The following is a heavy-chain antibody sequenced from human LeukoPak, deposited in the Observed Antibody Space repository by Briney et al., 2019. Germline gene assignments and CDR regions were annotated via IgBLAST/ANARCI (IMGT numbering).Heavy chain of an antibody. J-gene: IGHJ4*02. Sequence: GGSLRLPCAASGFTFSSYAMSWIRQAPGKGLEWVSAISGSGGSTYYADSVKGRFTISRDNSKNTLYLQMNSLRAEDTAVYYCAKDLGRYSSSWLDYWGQGTLVTVSS. CDR3: AKDLGRYSSSWLDY. D-gene: IGHD6-13*01. V-gene: IGHV3-23*01. CDR1: GFTFSSYA. CDR2: ISGSGGST.